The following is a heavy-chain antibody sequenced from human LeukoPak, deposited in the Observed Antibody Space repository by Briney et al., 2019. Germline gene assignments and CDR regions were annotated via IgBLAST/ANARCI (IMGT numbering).Heavy chain of an antibody. Sequence: GGSLRLSCAASGFTFSSYGMHWVRQAPGKGLEWVAVISYDGSNKYYADPVKGRFTISRDNSKNTLYLQMNSLRAEDTAVYYCAKDPTMATSLYYFDYWGQGTLVTVSS. V-gene: IGHV3-30*18. J-gene: IGHJ4*02. CDR2: ISYDGSNK. D-gene: IGHD5-24*01. CDR3: AKDPTMATSLYYFDY. CDR1: GFTFSSYG.